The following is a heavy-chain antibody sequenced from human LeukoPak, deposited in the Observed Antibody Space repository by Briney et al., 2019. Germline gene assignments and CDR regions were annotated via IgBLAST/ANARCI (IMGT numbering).Heavy chain of an antibody. D-gene: IGHD3-22*01. V-gene: IGHV5-51*01. Sequence: PGESLKISCKGSGYSFTSYWIGWVRQMPGKGLEWMGIIYPGDSDTRYSPSFQGQVTISADKSISTAYLQWSSLKASDTAMYYCARQDGNYYDSSGYYYWGQGTLVTVSS. CDR3: ARQDGNYYDSSGYYY. J-gene: IGHJ4*02. CDR1: GYSFTSYW. CDR2: IYPGDSDT.